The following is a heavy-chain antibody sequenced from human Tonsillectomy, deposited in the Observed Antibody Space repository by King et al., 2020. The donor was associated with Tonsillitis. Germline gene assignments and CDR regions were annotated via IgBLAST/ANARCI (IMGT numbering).Heavy chain of an antibody. V-gene: IGHV3-33*05. CDR2: ISYDGSNK. D-gene: IGHD4/OR15-4a*01. CDR3: ARDRDDYIFDY. Sequence: HVQLVESGGGVVQPGRSLRLSCAASGFTFSSYDMHWVRQAPGKGLEWVAIISYDGSNKYYADSMQGRFTISRDNSKNTLYLQMHSLRAEDTALYYCARDRDDYIFDYWGQGTLVTVSS. CDR1: GFTFSSYD. J-gene: IGHJ4*02.